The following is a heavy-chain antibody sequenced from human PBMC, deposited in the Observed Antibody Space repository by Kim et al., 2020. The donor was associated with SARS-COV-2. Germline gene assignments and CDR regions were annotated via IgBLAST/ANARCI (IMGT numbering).Heavy chain of an antibody. CDR1: GGSISSYY. CDR2: IYTSGST. D-gene: IGHD3-3*01. Sequence: SETLSLTCTVSGGSISSYYWSWIRQPAGKGLEWIGRIYTSGSTNYNPSLKSRVTMSVDTSKNQFSLKLSSVTAADTAVYYCARDRKDGLGGYYDFWSGYNYYYYYMDVLGQRDHGHRLL. V-gene: IGHV4-4*07. J-gene: IGHJ6*03. CDR3: ARDRKDGLGGYYDFWSGYNYYYYYMDV.